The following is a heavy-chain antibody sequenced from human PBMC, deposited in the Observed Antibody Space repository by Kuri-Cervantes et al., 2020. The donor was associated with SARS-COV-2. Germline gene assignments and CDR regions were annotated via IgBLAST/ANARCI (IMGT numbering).Heavy chain of an antibody. Sequence: GESLKISCAASGFTFSSYAMGWVRQAPGKGLEWVSAVSDSGGKTYYADSVKGRFTVSRDNSKNTLYLQMSSLRAEDTAVYYCAKVTRSSYFPFAFDIWGQGTMVIVSS. V-gene: IGHV3-23*01. CDR2: VSDSGGKT. CDR1: GFTFSSYA. D-gene: IGHD3-22*01. CDR3: AKVTRSSYFPFAFDI. J-gene: IGHJ3*02.